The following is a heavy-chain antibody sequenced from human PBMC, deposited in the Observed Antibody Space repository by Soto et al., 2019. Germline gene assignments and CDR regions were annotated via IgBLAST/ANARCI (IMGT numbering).Heavy chain of an antibody. J-gene: IGHJ4*02. D-gene: IGHD3-9*01. CDR1: GFSLSTSGVG. V-gene: IGHV2-5*02. CDR3: AHKGPEDWPLNY. CDR2: IYWDDSK. Sequence: QITLKESGPTLVRPTQTLTLTCAFSGFSLSTSGVGVGWIRQPPGKALEWLAVIYWDDSKHYSPSLRSRLTITKGTSKNLVVLTMTIMDPMDTGTCYCAHKGPEDWPLNYWGQGTLVTVPS.